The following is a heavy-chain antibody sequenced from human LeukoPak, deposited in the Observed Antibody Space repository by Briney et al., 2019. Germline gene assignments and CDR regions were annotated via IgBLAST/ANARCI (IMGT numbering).Heavy chain of an antibody. D-gene: IGHD1-26*01. V-gene: IGHV3-48*01. CDR2: ISSNGATT. CDR1: GFSFSTNG. Sequence: GGSLRLSCAASGFSFSTNGMNWVRQVPGKGLEWISYISSNGATTYYADSVKGRFTISRDNAKNSLYLHMNSLRADDTAVYYCARDTRSLIDYWGQGTLVTVSS. J-gene: IGHJ4*02. CDR3: ARDTRSLIDY.